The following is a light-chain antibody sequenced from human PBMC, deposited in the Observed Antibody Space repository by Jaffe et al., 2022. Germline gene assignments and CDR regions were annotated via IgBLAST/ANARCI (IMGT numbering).Light chain of an antibody. CDR3: AAWDDTLSGFVV. CDR1: RSNIGNTF. Sequence: QSVLTQPPSASGTPGQRVTISCSGSRSNIGNTFVHWYQQLPGTAPKLLIYRNNQRPSGVPDRFSGSKSGTSASLAISGLRSEDEADYYCAAWDDTLSGFVVFGGGTKLTVL. J-gene: IGLJ2*01. CDR2: RNN. V-gene: IGLV1-47*01.